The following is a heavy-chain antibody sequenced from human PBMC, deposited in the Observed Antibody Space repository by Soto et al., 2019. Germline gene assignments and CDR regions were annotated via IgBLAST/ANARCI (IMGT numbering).Heavy chain of an antibody. J-gene: IGHJ4*02. V-gene: IGHV1-58*01. CDR1: GFTFTSSA. Sequence: SVKVSCKASGFTFTSSAVQWVRQARGQRLEWIGWIVVGSGNTNYAQKFQERVTITRDMSTSTAYMELSSLRSEDTAVYYCAVVVPAAMGRGDYFDDWGQGTLVTVSS. CDR3: AVVVPAAMGRGDYFDD. CDR2: IVVGSGNT. D-gene: IGHD2-2*01.